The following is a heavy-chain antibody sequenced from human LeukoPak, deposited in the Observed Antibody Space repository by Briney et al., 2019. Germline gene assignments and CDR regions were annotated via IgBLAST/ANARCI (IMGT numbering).Heavy chain of an antibody. Sequence: SETLSLTCAVYGGSFSGYYWSWIRQPPGKGLEWIGEINHSGSTNYNPSLKSRVTISVDTSKNQFSLKLSSVTAADTAVYYCARARSSSSWHRNFDYWGQGTLVTVSS. V-gene: IGHV4-34*01. J-gene: IGHJ4*02. CDR2: INHSGST. CDR3: ARARSSSSWHRNFDY. CDR1: GGSFSGYY. D-gene: IGHD6-13*01.